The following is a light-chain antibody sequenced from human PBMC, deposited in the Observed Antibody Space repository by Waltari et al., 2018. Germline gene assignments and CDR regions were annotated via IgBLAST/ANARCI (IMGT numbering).Light chain of an antibody. J-gene: IGKJ4*01. CDR1: QSGTSIS. CDR2: GTS. V-gene: IGKV3-20*01. Sequence: EIVLTQSPGPLSLSPGERATLSCRASQSGTSISVTWYQQKLGQAPRLLIYGTSTRATGIPDRFSGSGSGTDFTLTISRLEPEDFAVYYCQQYDGEVVTFGGGTKVEI. CDR3: QQYDGEVVT.